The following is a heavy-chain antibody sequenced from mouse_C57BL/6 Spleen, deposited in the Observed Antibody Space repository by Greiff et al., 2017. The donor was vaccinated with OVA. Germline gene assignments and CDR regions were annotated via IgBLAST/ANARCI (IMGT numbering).Heavy chain of an antibody. CDR2: IDPSDSYT. J-gene: IGHJ2*01. CDR1: GYTFTSYW. CDR3: ARLSQAYSYFDY. Sequence: QVQLQQSGAELVMPGASVKLSCKASGYTFTSYWMHWVKQRPGQGLEWIGEIDPSDSYTNYNQKFKGKSTLTVDKSSSTAYMQLSSLTSEDSAVYYCARLSQAYSYFDYWGQGTTLTVSS. V-gene: IGHV1-69*01. D-gene: IGHD3-2*02.